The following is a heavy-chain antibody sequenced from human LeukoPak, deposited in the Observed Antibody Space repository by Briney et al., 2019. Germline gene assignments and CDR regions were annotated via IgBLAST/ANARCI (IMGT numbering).Heavy chain of an antibody. J-gene: IGHJ4*02. CDR2: IYYSGST. D-gene: IGHD3-10*01. CDR3: ARRPYYGSGSYSSEFG. Sequence: PSETLSLTCTVSGGSISSYYWSWIRQPPGKGLEWIGYIYYSGSTNYNPSLKSRVTISVDTSKNQFSPKLSSVTAADTAVYYCARRPYYGSGSYSSEFGWGQGTLVTVSS. V-gene: IGHV4-59*08. CDR1: GGSISSYY.